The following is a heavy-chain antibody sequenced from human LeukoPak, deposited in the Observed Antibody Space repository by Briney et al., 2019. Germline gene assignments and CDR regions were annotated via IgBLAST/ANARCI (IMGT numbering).Heavy chain of an antibody. CDR2: IYYSGST. CDR3: ARREESSMFRGPGTPYDY. CDR1: GGSISSSSYY. D-gene: IGHD3-10*01. J-gene: IGHJ4*02. Sequence: SETLSLTCTVSGGSISSSSYYWGWIRQPPGKGLEWNGSIYYSGSTYYNPSLKSRVTISVDTSKIQFSLKLSSVTAADTAVYYCARREESSMFRGPGTPYDYWGQGTLVTVSS. V-gene: IGHV4-39*01.